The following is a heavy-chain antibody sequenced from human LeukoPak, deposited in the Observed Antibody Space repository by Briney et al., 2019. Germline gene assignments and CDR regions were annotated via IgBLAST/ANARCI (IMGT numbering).Heavy chain of an antibody. CDR2: IYYSGST. D-gene: IGHD4-17*01. CDR1: GVSISSSNYY. Sequence: PSETLSLTCTVSGVSISSSNYYWGWIRQPPGKRREWIGSIYYSGSTYYNPSLKSRVTISVDTSKNQFSLKLSSVTAADTAVYYCARDDYGDYSFDYWGQGTLVTVSS. CDR3: ARDDYGDYSFDY. J-gene: IGHJ4*02. V-gene: IGHV4-39*07.